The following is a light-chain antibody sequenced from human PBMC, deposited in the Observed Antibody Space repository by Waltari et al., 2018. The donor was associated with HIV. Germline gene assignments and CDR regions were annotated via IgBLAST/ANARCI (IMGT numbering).Light chain of an antibody. CDR2: EVS. J-gene: IGLJ3*02. V-gene: IGLV2-14*01. Sequence: QSALTQPASVSGSPGQSITISCTGTSSDIGGSNYISWYQQYPGKAPKLMIYEVSNRPSGVSYRFSGSKSGTSASLAISGLQSEDEADYYCAAWDDSLNGWVFGGGTKLTVL. CDR3: AAWDDSLNGWV. CDR1: SSDIGGSNY.